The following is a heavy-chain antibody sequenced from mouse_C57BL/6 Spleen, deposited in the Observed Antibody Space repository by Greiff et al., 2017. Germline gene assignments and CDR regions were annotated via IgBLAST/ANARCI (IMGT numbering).Heavy chain of an antibody. CDR3: AREGYYYGSSYVGYYAMDY. CDR2: ISDGGSYT. CDR1: GFTFSSYA. J-gene: IGHJ4*01. D-gene: IGHD1-1*01. V-gene: IGHV5-4*01. Sequence: EVHLVESGGGLVKPGGSLKLSCAASGFTFSSYAMSWVRQTPEKRLEWVATISDGGSYTYYPDNVKGRFTISRDNAKNNLYLQMSHLKSEDTAMYYCAREGYYYGSSYVGYYAMDYWGQGTSVTVSS.